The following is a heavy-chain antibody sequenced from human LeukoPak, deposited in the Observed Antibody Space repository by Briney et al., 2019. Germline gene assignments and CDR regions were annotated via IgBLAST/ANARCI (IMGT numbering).Heavy chain of an antibody. J-gene: IGHJ3*02. CDR1: GGSISSSSYY. Sequence: PSETLSLTCTVSGGSISSSSYYWGWIRQPPGKGLEWIGSIYYSGSTYYSPSLKSRVTISVDTSKNQFSLKLSSVTAADTAVYYCARRTKLSPPVPLDIWGQGTMVTVSS. CDR2: IYYSGST. V-gene: IGHV4-39*01. D-gene: IGHD2/OR15-2a*01. CDR3: ARRTKLSPPVPLDI.